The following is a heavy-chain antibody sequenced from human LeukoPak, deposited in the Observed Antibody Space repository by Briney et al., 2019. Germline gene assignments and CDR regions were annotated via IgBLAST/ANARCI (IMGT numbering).Heavy chain of an antibody. V-gene: IGHV3-30*02. CDR3: VKDWYSSSWYDY. CDR1: GFTFSSYG. D-gene: IGHD6-13*01. CDR2: IRYDGSNK. Sequence: GGSLRLSCAASGFTFSSYGMHWVRQAPGKGLEWVAFIRYDGSNKYYADSVKGRFTISRDNSKNALYLQMNSLRAEDTAVYYCVKDWYSSSWYDYWGQGTLVTVSS. J-gene: IGHJ4*02.